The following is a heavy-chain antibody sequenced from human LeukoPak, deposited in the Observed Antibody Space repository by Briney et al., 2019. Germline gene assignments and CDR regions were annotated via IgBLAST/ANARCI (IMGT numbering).Heavy chain of an antibody. Sequence: ASVKVSCKASGYTFTGYYMHWVRQAPGQGLEWMGWINPDSGGTNYAQKFQGRVTMTRDTSISTAYMELSRLRSDDTAVYYCASWRVPAAVEDYFDYWGQGTLVTVSS. J-gene: IGHJ4*02. CDR2: INPDSGGT. V-gene: IGHV1-2*02. CDR3: ASWRVPAAVEDYFDY. D-gene: IGHD2-2*01. CDR1: GYTFTGYY.